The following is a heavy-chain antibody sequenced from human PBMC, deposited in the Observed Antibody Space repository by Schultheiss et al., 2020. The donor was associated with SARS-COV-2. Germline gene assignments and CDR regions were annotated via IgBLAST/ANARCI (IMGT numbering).Heavy chain of an antibody. CDR1: GYTFTSYG. CDR2: ISAYNGNT. D-gene: IGHD3-22*01. CDR3: AKGASGYYYDSSGYSRSLDV. V-gene: IGHV1-18*01. J-gene: IGHJ6*02. Sequence: ASVKVSCKASGYTFTSYGISWVRQAPGQGLEWMGWISAYNGNTNYAQKFQGRVTMTRNTSISTAYMALNRLTSDDTAVYYCAKGASGYYYDSSGYSRSLDVWGQGTTVTVSS.